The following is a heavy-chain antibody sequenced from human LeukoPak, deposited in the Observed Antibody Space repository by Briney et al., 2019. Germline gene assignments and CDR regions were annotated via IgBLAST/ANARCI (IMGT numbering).Heavy chain of an antibody. CDR1: GYTFTGYY. J-gene: IGHJ4*02. D-gene: IGHD6-19*01. CDR3: ARGVAVAVGYFDY. CDR2: INPNSGGT. Sequence: ASVKVSCKASGYTFTGYYMHWVRQAPGQGLEWMGWINPNSGGTNYAQKFQGRVTMTRDTSISTAYMELSRLRSDDTAVYYCARGVAVAVGYFDYWGQGTLVTVSS. V-gene: IGHV1-2*02.